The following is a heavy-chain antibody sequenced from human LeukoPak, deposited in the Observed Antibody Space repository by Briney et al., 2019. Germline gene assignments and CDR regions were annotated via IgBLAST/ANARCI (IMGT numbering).Heavy chain of an antibody. CDR2: INPNSGGT. CDR3: ARLPPLRIRAFDI. D-gene: IGHD1-14*01. J-gene: IGHJ3*02. CDR1: GGTFSTYA. Sequence: ASVTVSSKASGGTFSTYAISWVRQAPGQGLEWMGWINPNSGGTNYAQKFQGRVTMTRDTPISTAYMELSRLRSDDTAVYYCARLPPLRIRAFDIWGQGTMVTVSS. V-gene: IGHV1-2*02.